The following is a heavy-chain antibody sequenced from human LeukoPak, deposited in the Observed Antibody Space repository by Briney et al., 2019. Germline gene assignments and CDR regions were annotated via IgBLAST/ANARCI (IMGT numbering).Heavy chain of an antibody. CDR1: GYSISSGYY. CDR2: IYHSGST. V-gene: IGHV4-38-2*01. Sequence: ASETLSLTCAVSGYSISSGYYWGWIRQPPGKGLEWIGSIYHSGSTYYNPSLKSRVTISVDTSKNQFSLKLSSVTAADTAVYYCARPLPYGDYHDYWGQGTLVTVSS. D-gene: IGHD4-17*01. J-gene: IGHJ4*02. CDR3: ARPLPYGDYHDY.